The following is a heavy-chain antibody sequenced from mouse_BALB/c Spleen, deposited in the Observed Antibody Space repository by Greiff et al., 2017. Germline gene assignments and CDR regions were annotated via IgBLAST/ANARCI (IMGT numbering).Heavy chain of an antibody. CDR3: ARQEDTTATFFAY. D-gene: IGHD1-2*01. J-gene: IGHJ3*01. V-gene: IGHV5-9-3*01. CDR2: ISSGGSYT. Sequence: EVKVVESGGGLVKPGGSLKLSCAASGFTFSSYAMSWVRQTPEKRLEWVATISSGGSYTYYPDSVKGRFTISRDNAKNTLYLQMSSLRSEDTAMYYCARQEDTTATFFAYWGQGTLVTVSA. CDR1: GFTFSSYA.